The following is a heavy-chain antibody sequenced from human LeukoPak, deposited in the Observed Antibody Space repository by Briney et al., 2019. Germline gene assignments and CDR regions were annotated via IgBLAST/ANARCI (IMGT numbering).Heavy chain of an antibody. V-gene: IGHV1-69*13. CDR1: GGTFSSYA. Sequence: SVKVSCKASGGTFSSYAISWVRQAPGQGLEWMGGVIPIFGTANYAQKFQGRVTITADESTSTAYMELSSLRSEDTAVYYCARAKEGGGRELHYYFDYWGQGTLVTVSS. J-gene: IGHJ4*02. CDR3: ARAKEGGGRELHYYFDY. D-gene: IGHD1-26*01. CDR2: VIPIFGTA.